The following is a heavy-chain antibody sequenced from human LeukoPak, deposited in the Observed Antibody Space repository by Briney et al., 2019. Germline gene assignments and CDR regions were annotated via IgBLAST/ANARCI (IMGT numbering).Heavy chain of an antibody. J-gene: IGHJ4*02. CDR3: ARHPELYFFDY. V-gene: IGHV4-59*08. CDR1: GASISSYY. Sequence: SETLSLTCTVSGASISSYYWSCIRQPPGKGLEWIGYISYSGSTNYNPSLKSRVTISADTSKNQVSLTLSSVTAADTAVYYCARHPELYFFDYWGQGTLVTVSS. CDR2: ISYSGST. D-gene: IGHD3-10*01.